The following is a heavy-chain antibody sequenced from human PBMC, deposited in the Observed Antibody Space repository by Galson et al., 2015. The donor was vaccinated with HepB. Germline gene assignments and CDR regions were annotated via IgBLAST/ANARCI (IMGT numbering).Heavy chain of an antibody. Sequence: SLRLSCAASRFTFSRYTIHWVRQAPGKGLEWVAVIFYDGSNKYYADSVKGRFTISRDNSKNTVNLQMNSLRTEDTALYYCATDSTSDSSAYYYNWYFDLWGRGTLVTVSS. D-gene: IGHD3-22*01. CDR2: IFYDGSNK. V-gene: IGHV3-30-3*01. CDR3: ATDSTSDSSAYYYNWYFDL. J-gene: IGHJ2*01. CDR1: RFTFSRYT.